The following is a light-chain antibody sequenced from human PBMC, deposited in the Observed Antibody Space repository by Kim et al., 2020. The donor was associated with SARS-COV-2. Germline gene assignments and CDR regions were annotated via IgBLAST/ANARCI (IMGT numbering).Light chain of an antibody. J-gene: IGKJ4*01. CDR3: QQRNNWLT. Sequence: LSLSPGERATLSRRASQSVNTYLAWYRQKPGQAPRLLIFDASNRATGIPARFSGSGSGTDFTLTISSLEPEDFAVYYCQQRNNWLTFGGGTKLEIK. CDR1: QSVNTY. V-gene: IGKV3-11*01. CDR2: DAS.